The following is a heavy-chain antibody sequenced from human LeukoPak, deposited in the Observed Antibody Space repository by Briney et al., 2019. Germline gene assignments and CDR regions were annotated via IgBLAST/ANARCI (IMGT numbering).Heavy chain of an antibody. CDR3: AKDLLQTFFFDSSGYYSDAFGM. CDR1: GFTLSNYN. V-gene: IGHV3-21*04. CDR2: ISSSSTYI. J-gene: IGHJ3*02. Sequence: PGGSLRLSCAASGFTLSNYNMNWVRQAPGRGLEWVSSISSSSTYIYYADSVKGRFTISRDNSKNTLSLHMNTLRAEDTAVYYCAKDLLQTFFFDSSGYYSDAFGMWGQGTMVTVSP. D-gene: IGHD3-22*01.